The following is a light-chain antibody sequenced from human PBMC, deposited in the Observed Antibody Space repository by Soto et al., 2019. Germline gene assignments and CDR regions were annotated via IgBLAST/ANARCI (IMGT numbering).Light chain of an antibody. J-gene: IGKJ3*01. CDR2: AAS. CDR3: HQYNNWPS. CDR1: QSVSSN. Sequence: EIVMTQSPATLSVSPGERATLSCRASQSVSSNLAWYQQKPGQAPRLLIYAASTRATGVPGRFSGSGSGTEFTLTISSLQSEDFAVYYCHQYNNWPSFGPGTKVDIK. V-gene: IGKV3-15*01.